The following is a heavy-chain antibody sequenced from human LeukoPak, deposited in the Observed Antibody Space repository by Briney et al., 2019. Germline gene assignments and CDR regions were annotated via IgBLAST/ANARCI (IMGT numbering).Heavy chain of an antibody. Sequence: AASVKVSCKASGGTFSSYAISWVRQAPGQGLEWMGRIIPIFGIANYAQKFQGRVTITADKSTSTAYMELNSLRSEDTAVYYCARDQEMAQGGYWGQGTLVTVSS. V-gene: IGHV1-69*04. CDR2: IIPIFGIA. CDR3: ARDQEMAQGGY. D-gene: IGHD5-24*01. J-gene: IGHJ4*02. CDR1: GGTFSSYA.